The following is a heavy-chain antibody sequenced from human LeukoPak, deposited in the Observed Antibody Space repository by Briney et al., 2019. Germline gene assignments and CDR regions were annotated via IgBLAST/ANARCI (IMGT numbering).Heavy chain of an antibody. CDR3: ARSFHGDPFDY. CDR1: GFTFSSYW. V-gene: IGHV3-7*03. CDR2: IKQDGSEK. D-gene: IGHD4-17*01. Sequence: PGGSLRLSCAASGFTFSSYWMSWVRQAPGKGLEWVANIKQDGSEKHYVDSVKGRFTISRDNAKNSLYLQMNSLRAEDTAVYYCARSFHGDPFDYWGQGTLVTVSS. J-gene: IGHJ4*02.